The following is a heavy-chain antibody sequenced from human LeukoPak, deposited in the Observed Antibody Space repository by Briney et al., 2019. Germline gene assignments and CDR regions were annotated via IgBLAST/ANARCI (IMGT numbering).Heavy chain of an antibody. Sequence: GGSLRLSCAASGFTFSSYGMRWVRQAPGKGLEWVAVISYDGSNKYYADSVKGRFTISRDNSKNTLYLQTNSLRAEDTAVYYCAKDRDTAMVPGWFDPWGQGTLVTVSS. CDR1: GFTFSSYG. V-gene: IGHV3-30*18. CDR2: ISYDGSNK. CDR3: AKDRDTAMVPGWFDP. D-gene: IGHD5-18*01. J-gene: IGHJ5*02.